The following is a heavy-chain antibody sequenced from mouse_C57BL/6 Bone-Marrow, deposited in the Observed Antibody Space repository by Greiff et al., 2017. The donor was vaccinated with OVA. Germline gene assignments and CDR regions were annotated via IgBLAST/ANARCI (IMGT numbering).Heavy chain of an antibody. J-gene: IGHJ4*01. D-gene: IGHD1-1*01. V-gene: IGHV6-6*01. CDR2: IRNKANNHAT. CDR3: TRAGSSPYYYAMDY. CDR1: GFTFSDAW. Sequence: EVKVEESGGGLVQPGGSMKLSCAASGFTFSDAWMDWVRQSPEKGLEWVAEIRNKANNHATYYAESVKGRFTISRDDSKSSVYLQMNSLRAEDTGIYYGTRAGSSPYYYAMDYWGQGTSVTVSS.